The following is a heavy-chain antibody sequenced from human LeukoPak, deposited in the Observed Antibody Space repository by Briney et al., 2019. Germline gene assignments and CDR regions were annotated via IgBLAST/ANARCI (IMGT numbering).Heavy chain of an antibody. CDR2: IKPDGSEK. Sequence: PGRSLRLSCAASGFTFSSYGMHWVRQAPGKGLEWVASIKPDGSEKYYVDSVKGRFTISRDNAKNSLYLQMNSLRAEDTAVYYCARNYYWGQGSLVTVSS. J-gene: IGHJ4*02. CDR1: GFTFSSYG. V-gene: IGHV3-7*05. CDR3: ARNYY.